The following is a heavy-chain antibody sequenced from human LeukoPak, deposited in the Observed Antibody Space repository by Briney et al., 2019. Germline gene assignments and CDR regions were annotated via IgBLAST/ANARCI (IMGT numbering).Heavy chain of an antibody. CDR3: AKAPIVVVPAATDY. V-gene: IGHV3-23*01. CDR1: GFTFSSYA. CDR2: ISGSGGST. Sequence: LTGGSLRLSCAASGFTFSSYAMSWVRQAPGKGLEWVSAISGSGGSTYYADSVKGRFTISRDNSKNTLYLQMNSLRAEDTAVYYCAKAPIVVVPAATDYWGQGTLVTVSS. J-gene: IGHJ4*02. D-gene: IGHD2-2*01.